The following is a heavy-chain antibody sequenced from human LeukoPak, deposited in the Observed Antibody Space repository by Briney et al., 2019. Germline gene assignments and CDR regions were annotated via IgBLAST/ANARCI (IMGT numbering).Heavy chain of an antibody. CDR2: INPNSGGT. CDR3: AREGLEVTTYNWFDP. Sequence: ASVKVSCKASGYTFTGYYMHWVRQAPGQGLEWRGWINPNSGGTNYAQKFQGRVTMTRDTSISTAYMELSRLRSDDTAVYYCAREGLEVTTYNWFDPWGQGTLVTVSS. CDR1: GYTFTGYY. D-gene: IGHD4-17*01. V-gene: IGHV1-2*02. J-gene: IGHJ5*02.